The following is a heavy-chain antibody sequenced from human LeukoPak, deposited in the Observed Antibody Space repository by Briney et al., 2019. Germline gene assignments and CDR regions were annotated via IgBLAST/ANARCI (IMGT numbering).Heavy chain of an antibody. CDR2: IIPIFGTA. D-gene: IGHD4-17*01. CDR3: AREYSSWPVTTYLNWFDP. CDR1: GGTFSSYA. V-gene: IGHV1-69*05. J-gene: IGHJ5*02. Sequence: VKVSCKASGGTFSSYAISWVRQAPGQGLEWMGGIIPIFGTANHAQKFQGRVTITTDESTSTAYMELSSLRSEDTAVYYCAREYSSWPVTTYLNWFDPWGQGTLVTVSS.